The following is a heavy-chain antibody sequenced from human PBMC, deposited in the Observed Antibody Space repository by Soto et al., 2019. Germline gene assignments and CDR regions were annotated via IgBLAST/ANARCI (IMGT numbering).Heavy chain of an antibody. V-gene: IGHV4-31*03. D-gene: IGHD2-8*01. CDR3: AGGRYCSNGVCYFLDP. CDR2: IHYGGNT. J-gene: IGHJ5*02. CDR1: GGSINRGDYY. Sequence: QVQLHESGPGLVRPSQTLSLTCTVSGGSINRGDYYWNWIRQHPGKGLEWIGYIHYGGNTYFNPSLKSRVTISIDASKNQFSLNLSSVTAADTAIYYCAGGRYCSNGVCYFLDPWGQGTLLTVSS.